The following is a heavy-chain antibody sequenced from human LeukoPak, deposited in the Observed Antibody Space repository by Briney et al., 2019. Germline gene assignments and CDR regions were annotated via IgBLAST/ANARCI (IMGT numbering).Heavy chain of an antibody. V-gene: IGHV3-48*03. J-gene: IGHJ5*02. Sequence: PGGSLRLSCAASGFTFSSFEMKWVRQAPGKGLEWVSYITSGGSTIYYADSVKGRFTISRDNAKNSLYLQMSSLRSEDTAVYYCARDRINCRSSSCYGIRFDPWGQGTLVTVSS. CDR2: ITSGGSTI. CDR1: GFTFSSFE. CDR3: ARDRINCRSSSCYGIRFDP. D-gene: IGHD2-2*01.